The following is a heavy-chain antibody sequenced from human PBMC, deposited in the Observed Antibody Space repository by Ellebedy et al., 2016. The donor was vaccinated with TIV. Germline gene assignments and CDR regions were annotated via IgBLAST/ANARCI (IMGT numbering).Heavy chain of an antibody. CDR3: ARNLLGGDDY. D-gene: IGHD7-27*01. CDR2: ISAYNGDT. V-gene: IGHV1-18*04. CDR1: GYTFTRYG. Sequence: AASVKVSCKASGYTFTRYGISWVRQAPGQGLEWMGWISAYNGDTHYAQRFQGRVTMTTDASTSTASMELRSLRSDDTAVFYCARNLLGGDDYWGQGTLVTVSS. J-gene: IGHJ4*02.